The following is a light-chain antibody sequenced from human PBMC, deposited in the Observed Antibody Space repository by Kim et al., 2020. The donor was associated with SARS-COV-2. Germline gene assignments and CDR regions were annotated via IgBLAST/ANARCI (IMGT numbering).Light chain of an antibody. V-gene: IGLV1-47*01. Sequence: GQRVTISCSGSSSNIGSKYVFWYQQLPGTAPKLLIYKNYQRPSGVPDRFSGSKSGTSASLAISGLRSEDEADYYCAAWDDSLSGWVLGGGTQLTVL. CDR1: SSNIGSKY. J-gene: IGLJ3*02. CDR3: AAWDDSLSGWV. CDR2: KNY.